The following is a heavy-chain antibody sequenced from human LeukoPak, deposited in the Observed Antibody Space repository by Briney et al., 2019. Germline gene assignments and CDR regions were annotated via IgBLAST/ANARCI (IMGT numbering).Heavy chain of an antibody. V-gene: IGHV3-30*06. CDR3: AKHYDFWSGYIRGFDS. CDR2: ISYDGRGE. J-gene: IGHJ4*02. D-gene: IGHD3-3*01. Sequence: GGSLRLSCAASGFTFSSFGMHWVRQPPGKGLQWVALISYDGRGENYADSVKGRFTISRDASNNTLYLQMNGLGTDDTAVYYCAKHYDFWSGYIRGFDSWGQGTLVTVSS. CDR1: GFTFSSFG.